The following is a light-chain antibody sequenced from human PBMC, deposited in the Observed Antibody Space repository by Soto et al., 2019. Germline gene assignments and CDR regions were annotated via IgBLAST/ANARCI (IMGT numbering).Light chain of an antibody. CDR1: QSVSGNY. CDR2: GSS. J-gene: IGKJ2*01. CDR3: QQYGSSPPYT. V-gene: IGKV3-20*01. Sequence: EIVLTQSPGTLSLSPGERATLACRASQSVSGNYFAWYQQKPGQSPRLLIYGSSDRATGVPDRFGGSGSGTDFTLTISRVEPEDFAVYYCQQYGSSPPYTFGQGTKLEIK.